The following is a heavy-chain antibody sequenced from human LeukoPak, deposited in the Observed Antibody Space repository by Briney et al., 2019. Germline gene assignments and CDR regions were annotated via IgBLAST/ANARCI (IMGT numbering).Heavy chain of an antibody. CDR3: ARANTIVGAFFDY. CDR1: GGTFSSYA. Sequence: ASVKVSCKASGGTFSSYAISWVRQAPGQGLEWIGRIIPISGTANYAQKFQGRVTITTDESTSTAYMELSSLRSEDTAVYYCARANTIVGAFFDYWGQGTLVTVSS. D-gene: IGHD1-26*01. J-gene: IGHJ4*02. CDR2: IIPISGTA. V-gene: IGHV1-69*05.